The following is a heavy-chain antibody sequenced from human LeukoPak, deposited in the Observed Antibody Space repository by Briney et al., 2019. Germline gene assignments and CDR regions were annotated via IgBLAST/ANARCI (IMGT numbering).Heavy chain of an antibody. J-gene: IGHJ4*02. CDR1: GFTFSSYS. Sequence: GSLRLSCAASGFTFSSYSMNWVRQAPGKGLEWVATIKQDGSEIYYVDSVKGRFTISRDNAKNSLYLQMSGLRAEDTAVFYCARDSYTSAIDYWGQGTLVTVSS. CDR2: IKQDGSEI. V-gene: IGHV3-7*01. D-gene: IGHD6-19*01. CDR3: ARDSYTSAIDY.